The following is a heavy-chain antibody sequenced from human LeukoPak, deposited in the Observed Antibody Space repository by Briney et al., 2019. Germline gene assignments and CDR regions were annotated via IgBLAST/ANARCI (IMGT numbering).Heavy chain of an antibody. J-gene: IGHJ4*02. Sequence: NTGGSLRLSCAASGFTFSSYSMNWVRQAPGKGLEWVSSISSSSSYIYYADSVKGRFTISRDNAKNSLYLQMNSLRAEDTAVYYCARDAAFIAAAGTFDYWGQGTLVTVSS. CDR2: ISSSSSYI. V-gene: IGHV3-21*01. CDR1: GFTFSSYS. CDR3: ARDAAFIAAAGTFDY. D-gene: IGHD6-13*01.